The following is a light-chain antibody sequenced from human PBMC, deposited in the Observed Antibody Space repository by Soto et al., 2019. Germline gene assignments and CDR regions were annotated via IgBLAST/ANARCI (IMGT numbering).Light chain of an antibody. CDR1: SSDVGSYDL. CDR2: DGF. Sequence: QSVLTQPASVSGSRGKSITFSCAGSSSDVGSYDLVSWYQQHPGEAPKLIIYDGFKRPSGVSDRFSGPKSGYTASLTISGLQADDEADYYCCSYAGSSTLVFGTGTKVIVL. V-gene: IGLV2-23*03. J-gene: IGLJ1*01. CDR3: CSYAGSSTLV.